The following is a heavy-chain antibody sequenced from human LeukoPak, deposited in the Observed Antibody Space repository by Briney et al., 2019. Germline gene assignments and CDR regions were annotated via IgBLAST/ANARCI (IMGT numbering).Heavy chain of an antibody. D-gene: IGHD6-13*01. CDR3: AREEGAAAGSNYDY. V-gene: IGHV3-23*01. J-gene: IGHJ4*02. CDR1: GFTFSSYA. Sequence: GGSLRLSCAASGFTFSSYAMSWVRQAPGKGLEWVSVINGSGGSTNYADSVKGRFTISRDNSKNTVYLQMNSLRAEDTAVYYCAREEGAAAGSNYDYWGQGTLVTVSS. CDR2: INGSGGST.